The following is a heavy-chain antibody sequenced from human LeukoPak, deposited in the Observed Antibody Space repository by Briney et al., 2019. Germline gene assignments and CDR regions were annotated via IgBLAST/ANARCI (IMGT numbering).Heavy chain of an antibody. V-gene: IGHV4-34*01. CDR2: INHSGST. D-gene: IGHD3-10*01. CDR3: ARGGYYGSGNDFRFDP. J-gene: IGHJ5*02. CDR1: GGSFSGYY. Sequence: SETLSLTCAVYGGSFSGYYWSWIRQPPGKGPEWIGEINHSGSTKYNPSLKSRVTISVDTSKNQFSLKLSSVTAADTAVYYCARGGYYGSGNDFRFDPWGQGTLVTVSS.